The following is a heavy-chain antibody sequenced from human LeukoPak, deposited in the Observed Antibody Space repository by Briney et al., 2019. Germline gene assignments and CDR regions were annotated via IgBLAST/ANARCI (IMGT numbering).Heavy chain of an antibody. J-gene: IGHJ4*02. Sequence: GGSLRLSCAASEFTFSNAWMSWVRQAPGKGLEWVGRIKSKTDGGTTDYAAPVKGRFTISRDDSKNTLYLQMNSLKTEDTAVYYCTTTGGITIFGVVFDYWGQGTLVTVSS. D-gene: IGHD3-3*01. CDR1: EFTFSNAW. V-gene: IGHV3-15*01. CDR2: IKSKTDGGTT. CDR3: TTTGGITIFGVVFDY.